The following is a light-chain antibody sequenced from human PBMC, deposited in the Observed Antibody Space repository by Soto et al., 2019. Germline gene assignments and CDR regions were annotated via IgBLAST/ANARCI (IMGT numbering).Light chain of an antibody. Sequence: QSVLTQPPSVSEAPRQRVTISCSGSSSNIGNNAVNWYQQLPGKAPKLLIYYDDLLPSGVSDRFSGSKSGTSASLAISGLQSEDEGDYYCAAWDDSLKGVVFGGGTKLTVL. CDR1: SSNIGNNA. V-gene: IGLV1-36*01. CDR3: AAWDDSLKGVV. J-gene: IGLJ2*01. CDR2: YDD.